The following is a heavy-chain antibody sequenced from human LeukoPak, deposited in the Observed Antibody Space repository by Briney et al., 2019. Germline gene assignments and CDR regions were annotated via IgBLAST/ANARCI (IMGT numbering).Heavy chain of an antibody. CDR1: GGTFSSYA. D-gene: IGHD4-17*01. J-gene: IGHJ4*02. V-gene: IGHV1-69*05. CDR3: ASRPSYGDYPFDY. CDR2: IIPIFGTA. Sequence: ASVKVSCKASGGTFSSYAISWVRQAPGQGLEWMGRIIPIFGTANYAQKFQGRVTITTDESTSTAYMELSSLRSEDTAVYYCASRPSYGDYPFDYWGQGTLVTVSS.